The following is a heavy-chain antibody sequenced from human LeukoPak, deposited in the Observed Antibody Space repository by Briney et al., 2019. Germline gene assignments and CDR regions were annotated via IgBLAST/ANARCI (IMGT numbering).Heavy chain of an antibody. J-gene: IGHJ4*02. CDR2: IYYSGST. CDR3: ARGTGPPLGYCSGGSCYGYYFDY. D-gene: IGHD2-15*01. CDR1: GGSISSYY. Sequence: SETLSLTYTVSGGSISSYYWSWIRQPPGKGLEWIGYIYYSGSTNYNPSLKSRVTISVDTSKNQFSLKLSSATAADTAVYYCARGTGPPLGYCSGGSCYGYYFDYWGQGTLVTVSS. V-gene: IGHV4-59*01.